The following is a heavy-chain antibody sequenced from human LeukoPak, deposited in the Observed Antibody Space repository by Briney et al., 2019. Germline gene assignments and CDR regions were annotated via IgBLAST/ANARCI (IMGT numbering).Heavy chain of an antibody. V-gene: IGHV4-59*01. CDR2: IYYSGST. D-gene: IGHD1-14*01. J-gene: IGHJ3*01. Sequence: PSETLSLTCTVSGGSISSYYWSWIRQPPGKGLEWLGYIYYSGSTNYKPSLKSRVTISVDTSKNQFSLKLSSVTAADTAVYYCARDAVSGTPAFDVWGQGTMVTVSS. CDR3: ARDAVSGTPAFDV. CDR1: GGSISSYY.